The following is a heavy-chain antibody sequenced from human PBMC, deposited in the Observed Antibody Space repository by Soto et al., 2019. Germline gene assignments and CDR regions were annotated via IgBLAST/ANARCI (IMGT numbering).Heavy chain of an antibody. CDR3: GTYSSSLAVLPQYFEY. CDR1: SGSLNSSIYY. CDR2: IYYSGST. D-gene: IGHD6-6*01. V-gene: IGHV4-39*01. Sequence: PSDTMYLTCTVSSGSLNSSIYYLGWIRQPPGKGLEWIGSIYYSGSTYYNPSLKSRVTISVNTSKNQFYLKLSSVTAADTAVYYCGTYSSSLAVLPQYFEYWRQGSLVT. J-gene: IGHJ4*02.